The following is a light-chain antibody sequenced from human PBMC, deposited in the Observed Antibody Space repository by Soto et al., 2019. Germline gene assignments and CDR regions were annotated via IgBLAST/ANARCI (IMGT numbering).Light chain of an antibody. J-gene: IGKJ1*01. CDR1: QRVLYSSNNKNY. V-gene: IGKV4-1*01. CDR3: QQYYSTPRT. Sequence: DIVMTQSPDSLAVSLGERATINCKSRQRVLYSSNNKNYLAWYQQKPGQPPKLLIYWASTRESGVPDRFSGSGSGTDFTLTISSLQAEDVAVYYCQQYYSTPRTFGQGTKVDI. CDR2: WAS.